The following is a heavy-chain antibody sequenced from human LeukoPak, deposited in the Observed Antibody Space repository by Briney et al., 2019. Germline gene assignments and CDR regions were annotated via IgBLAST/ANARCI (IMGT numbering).Heavy chain of an antibody. CDR1: GYTFTSYG. V-gene: IGHV1-18*01. Sequence: GASVKVSCKASGYTFTSYGISWVRQAPGQGLEWMEWISPYNGNTNYAQKLQGRVTMTTDTSTSTAYMELRSLRSDDTAVYYCARTKGGYKTSANWFDPWGQGTLVTVSS. CDR3: ARTKGGYKTSANWFDP. J-gene: IGHJ5*02. D-gene: IGHD5-24*01. CDR2: ISPYNGNT.